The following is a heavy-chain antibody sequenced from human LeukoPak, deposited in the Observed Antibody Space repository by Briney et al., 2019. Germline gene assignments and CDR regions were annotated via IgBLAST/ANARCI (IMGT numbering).Heavy chain of an antibody. CDR1: GFTFSKYG. CDR2: ISSSSSYI. Sequence: GGSLRLSCAASGFTFSKYGMHWVRQAPGKGLEWVSSISSSSSYIYYADSVKGRFTISRDNAKNSLYLQMNSLRAEDTAVYYCARDRSSGWYRNAFDIWGQGTMVTVSS. D-gene: IGHD6-19*01. CDR3: ARDRSSGWYRNAFDI. V-gene: IGHV3-21*01. J-gene: IGHJ3*02.